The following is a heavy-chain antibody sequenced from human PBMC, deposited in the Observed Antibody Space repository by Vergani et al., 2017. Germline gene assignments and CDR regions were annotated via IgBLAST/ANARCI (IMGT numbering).Heavy chain of an antibody. D-gene: IGHD7-27*01. CDR3: ARDRELTGDGYFDY. CDR2: ISGSGGST. V-gene: IGHV3-23*04. J-gene: IGHJ4*02. CDR1: GFTFSSYA. Sequence: VQLVESGGGVVQPGRSLRLSCAASGFTFSSYAMSWVRQAPGKGLEWVSAISGSGGSTYYADSVKGRFTISRDNSKNTLYLQMNSLRAEDTAVYYCARDRELTGDGYFDYWGQGTLVTVSS.